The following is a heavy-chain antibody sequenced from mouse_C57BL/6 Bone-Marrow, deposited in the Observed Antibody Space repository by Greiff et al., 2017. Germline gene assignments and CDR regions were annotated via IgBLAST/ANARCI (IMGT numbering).Heavy chain of an antibody. D-gene: IGHD1-1*01. Sequence: VQLQQSGAELVKPGASVKMSCKASGYTFTSYWITWVKQRPGQGLEWIGDIYPGSGSTNYNEKFKSKATLTVDTSSSTAYMQLSSLTSEDSAVYYCASYYGSSHYYFDYWGQGTTLTVSS. CDR3: ASYYGSSHYYFDY. CDR2: IYPGSGST. CDR1: GYTFTSYW. J-gene: IGHJ2*01. V-gene: IGHV1-55*01.